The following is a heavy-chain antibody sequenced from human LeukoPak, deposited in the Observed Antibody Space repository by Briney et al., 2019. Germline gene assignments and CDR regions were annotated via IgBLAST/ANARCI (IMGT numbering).Heavy chain of an antibody. CDR3: AKDDYGDSLGSMDV. CDR2: ISYDGSNK. D-gene: IGHD4-17*01. V-gene: IGHV3-30*18. CDR1: GFTFSSYG. Sequence: GGSLRLSCAASGFTFSSYGMHWVRQAPGKGLEWVAVISYDGSNKYYADSVKGRFTISRDNSKNTLYPQMNSLRAEDTAVYYCAKDDYGDSLGSMDVWGQGTTVTVSS. J-gene: IGHJ6*02.